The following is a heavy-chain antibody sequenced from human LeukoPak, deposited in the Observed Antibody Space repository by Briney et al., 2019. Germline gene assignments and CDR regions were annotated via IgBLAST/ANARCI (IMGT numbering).Heavy chain of an antibody. J-gene: IGHJ5*02. Sequence: PSETLSLTCTVSGASISGSSHYFWGWIRQTPGKGLEWIGSIYYSGITYYTPSLKSRVTISVDTSKNQFSLKLSSVTAADTAVYYCARHTLITMVRGVQNWFDPWGQGTLVTVSS. D-gene: IGHD3-10*01. CDR3: ARHTLITMVRGVQNWFDP. V-gene: IGHV4-39*01. CDR2: IYYSGIT. CDR1: GASISGSSHYF.